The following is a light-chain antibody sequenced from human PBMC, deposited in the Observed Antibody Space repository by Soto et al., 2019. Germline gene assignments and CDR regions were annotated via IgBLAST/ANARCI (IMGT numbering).Light chain of an antibody. CDR2: DAS. J-gene: IGKJ4*01. CDR1: QSVSSY. V-gene: IGKV3-11*01. CDR3: QQRSNWLLT. Sequence: EIVLTQSPATLSLSPGERATLSCRASQSVSSYLAWYQQKPGQAPRLLIYDASNRATGIPARFSGSGSGTDFTLTISGIEPEDFAVYYCQQRSNWLLTFGGGTKVEIK.